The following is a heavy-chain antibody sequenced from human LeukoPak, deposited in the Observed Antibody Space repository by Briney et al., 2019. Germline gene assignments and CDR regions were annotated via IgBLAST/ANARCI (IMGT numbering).Heavy chain of an antibody. D-gene: IGHD6-19*01. CDR2: IYYSGST. Sequence: SETLSLTCTVSGGSISSYYWSWIRQPPGKRLEWIGYIYYSGSTNYNPSLKSRVTISVDTSKNQFSLKLSSVTAADTAVYYCARDDPVAGTIDYWGQGTLVTVSS. V-gene: IGHV4-59*01. J-gene: IGHJ4*02. CDR1: GGSISSYY. CDR3: ARDDPVAGTIDY.